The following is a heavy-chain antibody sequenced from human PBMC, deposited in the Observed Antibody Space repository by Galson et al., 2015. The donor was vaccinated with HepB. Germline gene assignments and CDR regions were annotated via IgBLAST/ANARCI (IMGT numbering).Heavy chain of an antibody. CDR2: ISHSGST. V-gene: IGHV4-34*01. CDR1: GGSFSGYY. Sequence: ETLSLTCAVYGGSFSGYYWSWIRQPPGKGLEWIGEISHSGSTNYNPSLKSRVTISVDTSKNQFPLKLSSVTAADTAVYYCASGRVLGFWGQGTMVTVSS. D-gene: IGHD3-16*02. CDR3: ASGRVLGF. J-gene: IGHJ3*01.